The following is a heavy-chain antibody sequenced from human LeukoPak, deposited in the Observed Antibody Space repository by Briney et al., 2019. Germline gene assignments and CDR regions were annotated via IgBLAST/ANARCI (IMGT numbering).Heavy chain of an antibody. CDR1: GFTFSSYW. Sequence: GGSLRLSCAASGFTFSSYWMHWVRQAPGKGLVWVSRINSDGSSTSYADSVKGRFTISRDNAKNTLYLQMNSLRAEDTAVYYCASADGDYGLYYYMDVWGKGTTVTVSS. V-gene: IGHV3-74*01. J-gene: IGHJ6*03. CDR3: ASADGDYGLYYYMDV. CDR2: INSDGSST. D-gene: IGHD4-17*01.